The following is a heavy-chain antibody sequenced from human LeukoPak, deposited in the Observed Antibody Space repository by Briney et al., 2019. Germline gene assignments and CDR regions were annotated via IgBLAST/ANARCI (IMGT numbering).Heavy chain of an antibody. D-gene: IGHD6-13*01. CDR3: ARGRGYSSSWYLY. CDR1: GGPLSGYY. J-gene: IGHJ4*02. Sequence: SETLSLTCAVHGGPLSGYYWSWIRQPPGKGLGWIGEINHSGSTNYNPSLKSRVTISVDTSKNQFSLKLSSVTAADTAVYYCARGRGYSSSWYLYWGQGTLVTVSS. V-gene: IGHV4-34*01. CDR2: INHSGST.